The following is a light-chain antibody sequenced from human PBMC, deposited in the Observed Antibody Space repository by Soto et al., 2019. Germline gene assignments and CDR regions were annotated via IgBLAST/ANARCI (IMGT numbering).Light chain of an antibody. V-gene: IGKV3-15*01. CDR3: QQYNKWPLT. CDR1: QSVRSN. J-gene: IGKJ1*01. Sequence: EIMMTQSPGTLSASPGERATLSCRASQSVRSNLAWYQQKPGQAPRLLIYVVSTRATGIPARFSGSGSGTEFTLTISSLQSEDFAVYYCQQYNKWPLTFGQGTKVEIK. CDR2: VVS.